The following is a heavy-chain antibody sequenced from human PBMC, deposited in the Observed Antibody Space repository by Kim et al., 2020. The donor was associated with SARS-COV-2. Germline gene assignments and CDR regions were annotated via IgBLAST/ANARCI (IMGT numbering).Heavy chain of an antibody. D-gene: IGHD3-22*01. Sequence: SVKVSCKASGGTFSSYAISWVRQAPGQGLEWMGGIIPIFGTANYAQKFQGRVTITADESTSTAYMELSSLRSEDTAVYYCARGVATYYYDSSGYSLNWFDPWGQGTLVSVSS. CDR3: ARGVATYYYDSSGYSLNWFDP. CDR1: GGTFSSYA. CDR2: IIPIFGTA. V-gene: IGHV1-69*13. J-gene: IGHJ5*02.